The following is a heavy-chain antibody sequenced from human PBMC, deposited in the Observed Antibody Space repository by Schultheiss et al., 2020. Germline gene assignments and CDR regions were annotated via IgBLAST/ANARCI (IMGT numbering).Heavy chain of an antibody. Sequence: GGSLRLSCAASGFTFSSYEMNWVRQAPGKGLEWVSSISSSGSTIYYADSVKGRFTISRDNAKNSLYLQMNSLRAEDTAVYYCARDPSVECSGGSCYHIPGYWGQGTLVTVSS. CDR1: GFTFSSYE. J-gene: IGHJ4*02. D-gene: IGHD2-15*01. CDR3: ARDPSVECSGGSCYHIPGY. V-gene: IGHV3-48*03. CDR2: ISSSGSTI.